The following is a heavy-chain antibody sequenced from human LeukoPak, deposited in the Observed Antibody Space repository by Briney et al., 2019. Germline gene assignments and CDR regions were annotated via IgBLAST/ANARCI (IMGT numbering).Heavy chain of an antibody. Sequence: PSETLSLTCTVSGGSISSYYWSWIRQPPGKGLEWIGYIYYSGSTNYNPSLKSRVTISVDTSKNQFSLKLSSVTAADTAVYYCARLPVAGTNYGMDVWGQGTTVTVSS. V-gene: IGHV4-59*08. D-gene: IGHD6-19*01. CDR2: IYYSGST. CDR1: GGSISSYY. J-gene: IGHJ6*02. CDR3: ARLPVAGTNYGMDV.